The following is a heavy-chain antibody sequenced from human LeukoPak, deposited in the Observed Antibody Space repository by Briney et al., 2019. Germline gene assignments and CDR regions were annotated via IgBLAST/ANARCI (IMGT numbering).Heavy chain of an antibody. D-gene: IGHD1-26*01. Sequence: ASVKVSCKASGYTFTSYYMHWVRQAPGQGLEWMGIINPSGGSTSYAQKFQGRVTITADKSTSTAYMELSSLRSEDTAVYYCARDQEGASRDSRLGYYGMDVWGQGTTVTVSS. V-gene: IGHV1-46*01. CDR3: ARDQEGASRDSRLGYYGMDV. CDR1: GYTFTSYY. J-gene: IGHJ6*02. CDR2: INPSGGST.